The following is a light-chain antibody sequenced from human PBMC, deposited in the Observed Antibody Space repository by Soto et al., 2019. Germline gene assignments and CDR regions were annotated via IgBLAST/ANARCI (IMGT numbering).Light chain of an antibody. CDR3: LPHSTYPLT. Sequence: DIQMTQFPSSLSASIGDRVTITCRASQGIRNDLGWYQQKPGKAPKRLIYAASSLQSGITSRFSGSGSGTEFTLAISSLQPEDSATFYCLPHSTYPLTFGQGTKVEIK. V-gene: IGKV1-17*01. CDR1: QGIRND. CDR2: AAS. J-gene: IGKJ1*01.